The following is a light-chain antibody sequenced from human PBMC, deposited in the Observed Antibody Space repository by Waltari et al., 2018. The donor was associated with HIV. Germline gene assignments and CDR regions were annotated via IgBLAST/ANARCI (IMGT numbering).Light chain of an antibody. CDR1: SSAVGGYNY. CDR2: EVS. V-gene: IGLV2-14*01. Sequence: QSALTQPAPVSGSPGQSITISCTGTSSAVGGYNYVSWYHQHPGKAPKLMIYEVSNRPSGVSNRFSGSKSGNTASLTISGLQAEDEADYYCSSYASSSTPYVFGTGTKVTVL. CDR3: SSYASSSTPYV. J-gene: IGLJ1*01.